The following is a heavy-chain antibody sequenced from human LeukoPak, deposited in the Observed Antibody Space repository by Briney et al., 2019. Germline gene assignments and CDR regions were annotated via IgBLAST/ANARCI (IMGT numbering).Heavy chain of an antibody. Sequence: ASVKVSCKASGGTFSSYTISWVRQAPGQGLEWMGRIIPILGIANYAQKFQGRVTITADKSTSTAYMELSSLRSEDTAAYYCARDPGDGYFDYWGQGTLVTVSS. CDR1: GGTFSSYT. J-gene: IGHJ4*02. D-gene: IGHD2-21*02. V-gene: IGHV1-69*04. CDR2: IIPILGIA. CDR3: ARDPGDGYFDY.